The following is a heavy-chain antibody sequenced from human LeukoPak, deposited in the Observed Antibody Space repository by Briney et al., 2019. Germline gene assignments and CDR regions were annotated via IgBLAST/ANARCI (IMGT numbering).Heavy chain of an antibody. CDR3: ATLVGVTAIQEEGDAFDI. Sequence: QPGGSLRLSCAASGFTFSSYAMGWVRQAPGKGLEWVSAISGSGGSTYYADSVKGRFTISRDNSKNTLYLQMNSLRDEDTAVYYCATLVGVTAIQEEGDAFDIWGQGTMVTVSS. J-gene: IGHJ3*02. V-gene: IGHV3-23*01. D-gene: IGHD2-21*02. CDR2: ISGSGGST. CDR1: GFTFSSYA.